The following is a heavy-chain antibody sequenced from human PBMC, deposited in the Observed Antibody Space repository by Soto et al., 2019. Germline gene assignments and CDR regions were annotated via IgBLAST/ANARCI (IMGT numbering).Heavy chain of an antibody. J-gene: IGHJ3*02. CDR3: ASARVSGLLGYFDI. D-gene: IGHD1-26*01. CDR2: INPNHGGT. V-gene: IGHV1-2*02. Sequence: QVPLVQSGAEVEKPGASVKVSCNTSGYTFTAYFMHWVRQAPGQVLKWMGWINPNHGGTDYAQKFQGRVTMTRDTSPTTFYRERSSLRSDDTAGYFGASARVSGLLGYFDIGGQGTKVTVSS. CDR1: GYTFTAYF.